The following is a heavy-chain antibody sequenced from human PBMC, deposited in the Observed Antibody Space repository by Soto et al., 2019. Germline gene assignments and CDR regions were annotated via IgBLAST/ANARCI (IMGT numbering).Heavy chain of an antibody. CDR2: ISYDGIKT. D-gene: IGHD5-18*01. CDR1: GFTFNSYA. J-gene: IGHJ4*02. Sequence: QVRLVESGGGVVQPGRSLRLTCAASGFTFNSYAVHWVRQAPGKGLEWVAVISYDGIKTYYADSVKGRFTISRDNSKSTLYLQMNSLRAEDTAVYYCARVLETAIDPLFDYWGQGTLVTVSS. CDR3: ARVLETAIDPLFDY. V-gene: IGHV3-30*04.